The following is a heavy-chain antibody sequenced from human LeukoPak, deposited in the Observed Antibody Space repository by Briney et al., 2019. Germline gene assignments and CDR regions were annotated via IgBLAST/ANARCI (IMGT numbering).Heavy chain of an antibody. V-gene: IGHV3-30*02. D-gene: IGHD2-2*01. Sequence: GGSLRLSCAASGFTFSSYGMHWVRQAPGKGLEWVAFIRYDGSNKYYADSVKGRFTISRDNSKNTLYLQMNSLRAEDTAVYYCAKESPSLVVVPAASPPDAFDIWGQGTMVTVSS. CDR1: GFTFSSYG. CDR3: AKESPSLVVVPAASPPDAFDI. J-gene: IGHJ3*02. CDR2: IRYDGSNK.